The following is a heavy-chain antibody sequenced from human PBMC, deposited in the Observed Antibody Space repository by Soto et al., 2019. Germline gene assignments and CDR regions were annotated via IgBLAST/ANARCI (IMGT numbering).Heavy chain of an antibody. J-gene: IGHJ4*02. Sequence: QVQLMQSGAEVKKPGASVKVSCKASGDTFTEYYIHWVRQAPGQGLEWMGTVNPSGGHTTYAQNFLGRVNMTRDTSTSTLYMELTSLTSEDTAVYYCARGGHVVVVTAALDYWGQGTLVTVSS. CDR2: VNPSGGHT. CDR1: GDTFTEYY. CDR3: ARGGHVVVVTAALDY. V-gene: IGHV1-46*01. D-gene: IGHD2-21*02.